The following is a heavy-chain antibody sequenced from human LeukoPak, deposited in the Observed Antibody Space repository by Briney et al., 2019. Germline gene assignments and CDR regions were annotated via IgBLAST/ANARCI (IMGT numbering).Heavy chain of an antibody. J-gene: IGHJ3*02. CDR2: ISSSSSTI. CDR1: GFTFSSYS. CDR3: ARDGEWDSSSSWSLDAFDI. Sequence: QPGGSLRLSCAASGFTFSSYSMNWVRQAPGKGLEWVSYISSSSSTIFSADSVKGRFTISRDNAKNSLYLQMNSLRDEDTAVYYCARDGEWDSSSSWSLDAFDIWGQGTMVTVSS. V-gene: IGHV3-48*02. D-gene: IGHD6-13*01.